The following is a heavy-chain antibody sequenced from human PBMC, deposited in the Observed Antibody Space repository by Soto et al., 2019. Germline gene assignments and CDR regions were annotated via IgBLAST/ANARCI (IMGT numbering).Heavy chain of an antibody. D-gene: IGHD5-12*01. CDR2: ISAYTGNT. CDR3: AKNPRNGYTTTGMDV. V-gene: IGHV1-18*03. Sequence: QAQLVQSGAEVEKPGASGKVSCKASGYKLSSDGISSVRQAPGQGLEWMGWISAYTGNTNYAQKLQGRVTMTTDTSKSSACMELRRLSGEEMAVSYCAKNPRNGYTTTGMDVWGQGTMVTVSS. CDR1: GYKLSSDG. J-gene: IGHJ6*02.